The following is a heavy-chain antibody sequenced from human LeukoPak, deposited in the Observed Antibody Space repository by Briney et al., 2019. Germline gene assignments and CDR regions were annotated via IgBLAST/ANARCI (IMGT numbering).Heavy chain of an antibody. CDR3: ARDPIWFGVEMAFDI. J-gene: IGHJ3*02. Sequence: SETLSLTCTVSGGSISSYYWSWIRQPAGKGLEWIGRIYTSGSTNYNPSLKSRVTMSVDTSKNQFSLKLSSVTAADTAVYYCARDPIWFGVEMAFDIWGQGTMVTVSS. D-gene: IGHD3-10*01. CDR2: IYTSGST. V-gene: IGHV4-4*07. CDR1: GGSISSYY.